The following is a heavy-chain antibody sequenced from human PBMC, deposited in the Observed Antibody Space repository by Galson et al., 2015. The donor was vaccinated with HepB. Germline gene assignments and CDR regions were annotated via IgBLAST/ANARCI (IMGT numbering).Heavy chain of an antibody. D-gene: IGHD1/OR15-1a*01. Sequence: SVKVSCKASGYTFTSYNMHWVRQAPGQSLEWMGWINTGNGHTTYSQKFQGRVTITRDTSASTAYMELRSLRSDDTAVYYCARNTSAKGAFDIWGQGTMVTVSS. CDR3: ARNTSAKGAFDI. J-gene: IGHJ3*02. V-gene: IGHV1-3*04. CDR1: GYTFTSYN. CDR2: INTGNGHT.